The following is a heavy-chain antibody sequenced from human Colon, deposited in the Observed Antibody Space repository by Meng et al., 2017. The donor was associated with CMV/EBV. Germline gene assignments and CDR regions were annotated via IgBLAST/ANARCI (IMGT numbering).Heavy chain of an antibody. J-gene: IGHJ5*02. CDR3: ARDPFGWGRSSCYKGASNWFDP. Sequence: SETLSLTCTVSGGSISSSNYYWGWIRQPPGKGLEWISSVQYSGSTYYNASLKSRVTISVDTSKNQFSLKLTSVTAADTAVYYCARDPFGWGRSSCYKGASNWFDPWGQGTLVTVSS. D-gene: IGHD2-2*02. V-gene: IGHV4-39*07. CDR1: GGSISSSNYY. CDR2: VQYSGST.